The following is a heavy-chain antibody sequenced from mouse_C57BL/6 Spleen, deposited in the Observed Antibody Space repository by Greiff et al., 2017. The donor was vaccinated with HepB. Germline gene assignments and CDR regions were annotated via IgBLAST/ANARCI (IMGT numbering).Heavy chain of an antibody. CDR3: ARRGYDGLYYYAMDY. Sequence: EVQLQQSGPELVKPGASVKISCKASGYTFTDYYMNWVKQSHGKSLEWIGDINPNNGGTSYNQKFKGKATLTVDKSSSTAYMELRSLTSEDSAVYYCARRGYDGLYYYAMDYWGQGTSVTVSS. CDR2: INPNNGGT. J-gene: IGHJ4*01. CDR1: GYTFTDYY. V-gene: IGHV1-26*01. D-gene: IGHD2-3*01.